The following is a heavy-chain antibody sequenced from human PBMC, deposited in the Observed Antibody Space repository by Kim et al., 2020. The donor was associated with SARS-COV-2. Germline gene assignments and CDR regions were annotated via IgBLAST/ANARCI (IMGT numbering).Heavy chain of an antibody. D-gene: IGHD3-22*01. CDR1: DGSISSASYY. V-gene: IGHV4-39*01. J-gene: IGHJ4*02. CDR3: ARHRYYYASSGYYFDY. Sequence: SETLSLTCTVSDGSISSASYYWGWIRQPPGKGLEWIGTIYYSGTTYYNPSLESRFTIFLDTPKKQFSLKLSPVTAADTAVYYCARHRYYYASSGYYFDYWGQGTLVTVSS. CDR2: IYYSGTT.